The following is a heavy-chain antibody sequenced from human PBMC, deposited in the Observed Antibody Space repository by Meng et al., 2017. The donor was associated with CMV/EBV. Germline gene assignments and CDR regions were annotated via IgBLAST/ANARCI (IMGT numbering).Heavy chain of an antibody. CDR2: IYYSGST. V-gene: IGHV4-61*08. Sequence: SETLSLTCTVSGGSVSSGGYYWSWIRQPPGKGLEWIGYIYYSGSTNHNPSLKRRVTISVDTSKNQFSLKPSSVTAADTAVYYCARDPYPSYDFWSGPNPKYYYYGMDVWGQGTTVTVSS. D-gene: IGHD3-3*01. J-gene: IGHJ6*02. CDR3: ARDPYPSYDFWSGPNPKYYYYGMDV. CDR1: GGSVSSGGYY.